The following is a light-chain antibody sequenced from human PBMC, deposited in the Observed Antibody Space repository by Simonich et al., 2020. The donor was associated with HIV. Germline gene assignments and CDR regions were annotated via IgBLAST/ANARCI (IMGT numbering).Light chain of an antibody. V-gene: IGKV1-5*03. Sequence: IQMTQSPSTLSASVGDRVTITCRASQSISNWLAWYQQKPGKAPKLLIYKASSLESGCPSRFSGSGSGTQFTLTISSMQPDDFATYYCQQYNSYSWTFGQGTKVEIK. J-gene: IGKJ1*01. CDR2: KAS. CDR1: QSISNW. CDR3: QQYNSYSWT.